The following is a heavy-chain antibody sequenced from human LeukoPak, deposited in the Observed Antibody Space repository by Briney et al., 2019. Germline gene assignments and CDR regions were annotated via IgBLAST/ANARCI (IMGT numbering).Heavy chain of an antibody. CDR2: ISGRTSTI. Sequence: GGSLRLSCAASGFTFSPYSMTWVRQAPGKGLDWVSSISGRTSTIYYADSVKGRFTISRDNAKNSLYLQMNSLRAEDTAVYYCARGDYDFWSGYYTNYYYYGMDVWGQGTTVTVSS. CDR3: ARGDYDFWSGYYTNYYYYGMDV. CDR1: GFTFSPYS. J-gene: IGHJ6*02. V-gene: IGHV3-21*01. D-gene: IGHD3-3*01.